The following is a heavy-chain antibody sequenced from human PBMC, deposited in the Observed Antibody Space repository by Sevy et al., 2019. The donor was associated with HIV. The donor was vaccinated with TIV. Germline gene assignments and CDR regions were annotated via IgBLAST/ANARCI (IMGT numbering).Heavy chain of an antibody. V-gene: IGHV3-30-3*01. Sequence: QLGVSLRLSCAASGFTFSSFAMHWVRQAPGKGLEWVAVISYDGSSKYYPDSVKGRFTISRDNAKNTLYLQMNRLRPEDTAVYFCAILGVDCVSTNCYGMRSLSFDFWGQGTLVTVSS. J-gene: IGHJ4*02. CDR3: AILGVDCVSTNCYGMRSLSFDF. D-gene: IGHD2-2*01. CDR2: ISYDGSSK. CDR1: GFTFSSFA.